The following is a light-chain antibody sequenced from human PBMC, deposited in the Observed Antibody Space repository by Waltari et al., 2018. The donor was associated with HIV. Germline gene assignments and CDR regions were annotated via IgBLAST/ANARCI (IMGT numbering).Light chain of an antibody. Sequence: QSVLTQPPSMSAASGQKVTISCSGGTSNIGNNYVSWYQQIPGAATNLLMYDNYKRPSGIPDRFSGSKSGTSGTLGITGLQSGDEADYYCGTWDSSLSSVVFGVGTKLTVL. CDR1: TSNIGNNY. V-gene: IGLV1-51*01. J-gene: IGLJ3*02. CDR2: DNY. CDR3: GTWDSSLSSVV.